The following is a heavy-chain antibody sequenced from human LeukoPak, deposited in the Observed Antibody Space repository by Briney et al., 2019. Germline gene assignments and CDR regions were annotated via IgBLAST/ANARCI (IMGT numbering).Heavy chain of an antibody. CDR3: ASRGRSSSRSSFDY. CDR1: GGSITSYY. J-gene: IGHJ4*02. V-gene: IGHV4-59*01. CDR2: ISYSGST. D-gene: IGHD6-13*01. Sequence: SETLSLTCTVSGGSITSYYWNWIRQPPGKGLEWIGYISYSGSTSYNPSLKSRVTISVDTSKNQFSLKLSSVTAADTAVYYCASRGRSSSRSSFDYWGQGTRVTFSS.